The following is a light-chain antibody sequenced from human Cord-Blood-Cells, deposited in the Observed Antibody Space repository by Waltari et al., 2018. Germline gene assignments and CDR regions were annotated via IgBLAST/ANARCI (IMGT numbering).Light chain of an antibody. Sequence: DIQMTQSPSPRPAPVGDRVTITCRASQSISSWLAWYQQKPGKAPKLLIYKASSLESGVPSRFSGSGSGTEFTLTISSLQPDDFATYYCQQYNSYSPYSFGQGTKLEIK. CDR3: QQYNSYSPYS. CDR1: QSISSW. J-gene: IGKJ2*03. V-gene: IGKV1-5*03. CDR2: KAS.